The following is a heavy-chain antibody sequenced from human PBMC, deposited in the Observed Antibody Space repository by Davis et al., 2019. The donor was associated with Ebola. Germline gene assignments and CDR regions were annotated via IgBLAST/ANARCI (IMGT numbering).Heavy chain of an antibody. CDR3: ARQGWSGYSLRHWLDP. D-gene: IGHD3-3*01. J-gene: IGHJ5*02. V-gene: IGHV4-34*01. Sequence: MPSETLSLTCAVYGGSFSGYYWSWIRQSPGKGLEWIGEINHRGNSNYNPSLKSRVTISVDTPKNQFSLRLSSVTAADTAVYYCARQGWSGYSLRHWLDPWGRGTLVTVSS. CDR1: GGSFSGYY. CDR2: INHRGNS.